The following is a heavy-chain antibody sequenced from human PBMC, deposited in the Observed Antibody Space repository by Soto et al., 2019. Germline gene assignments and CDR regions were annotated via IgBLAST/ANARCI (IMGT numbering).Heavy chain of an antibody. CDR1: GYTFTGYY. CDR2: ISAYNGNT. D-gene: IGHD2-2*01. Sequence: ASVKVSCKASGYTFTGYYMHWVRQAPGQGLEWMGWISAYNGNTNYAQKLQGRVTMTTDTSTSTAYMELRSLRSDDTAVYYCARDQAVYCISTSCLNALYYYYYGMDVWGQGTTVTVPS. V-gene: IGHV1-18*04. CDR3: ARDQAVYCISTSCLNALYYYYYGMDV. J-gene: IGHJ6*02.